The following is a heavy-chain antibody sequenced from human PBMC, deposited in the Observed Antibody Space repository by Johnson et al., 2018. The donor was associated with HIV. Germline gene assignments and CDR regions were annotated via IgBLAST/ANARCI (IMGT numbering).Heavy chain of an antibody. CDR1: GFTFRSYW. J-gene: IGHJ3*02. D-gene: IGHD3-16*01. V-gene: IGHV3-7*01. CDR3: LLGQDGGGI. Sequence: VQLLESGGGLVQPGGSLRLSCAASGFTFRSYWMSWVRQAPGKGLEWVANINQDGSAKYYVDSVKGRFTISRDNAEKSLFLQMNSLTAEDTAMYYALLGQDGGGIWGQGTMVIVSS. CDR2: INQDGSAK.